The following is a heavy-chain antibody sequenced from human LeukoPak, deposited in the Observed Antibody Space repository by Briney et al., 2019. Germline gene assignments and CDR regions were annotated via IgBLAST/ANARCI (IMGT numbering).Heavy chain of an antibody. J-gene: IGHJ4*02. CDR2: INHSGST. D-gene: IGHD3-10*01. CDR1: GGSFRGYY. Sequence: SETLSLTCAVYGGSFRGYYWSWIRQPPGKGLEWIGEINHSGSTNYNPSLKSRVTISIDTSKNQFSLKLSSMTAADTAVYDCATTRGYWGQGTLVTVSS. CDR3: ATTRGY. V-gene: IGHV4-34*01.